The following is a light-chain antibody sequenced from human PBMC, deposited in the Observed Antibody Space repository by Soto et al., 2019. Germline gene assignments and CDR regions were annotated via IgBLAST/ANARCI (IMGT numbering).Light chain of an antibody. J-gene: IGKJ1*01. Sequence: DIQMTQPPSTLSGSVGDRVTTTCRASQTISSWLAWYQQKPGKAPKLLIYKASTLKSGVPSRFSGSGSGTEFTLTISSLQPDDFATYYCQHYNSYSVAFGQGTKVEI. CDR2: KAS. V-gene: IGKV1-5*03. CDR3: QHYNSYSVA. CDR1: QTISSW.